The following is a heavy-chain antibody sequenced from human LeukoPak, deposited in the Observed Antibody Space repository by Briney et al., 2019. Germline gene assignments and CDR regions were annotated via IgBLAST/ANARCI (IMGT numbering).Heavy chain of an antibody. V-gene: IGHV1-2*02. CDR1: GYTFTGYY. CDR2: INPNSGGT. Sequence: ASVKVSCKASGYTFTGYYMHWVRQAPGQGLEWMGWINPNSGGTNYAQKFQGRVTMTRDTSISTAYMELSRLRSDDTAVYYCARTWYYYDSSGPFDYWGQGTLVTVSS. J-gene: IGHJ4*02. CDR3: ARTWYYYDSSGPFDY. D-gene: IGHD3-22*01.